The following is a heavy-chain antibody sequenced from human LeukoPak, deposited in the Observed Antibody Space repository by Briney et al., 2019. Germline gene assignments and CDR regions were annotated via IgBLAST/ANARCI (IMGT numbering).Heavy chain of an antibody. CDR1: GFTFSSYS. J-gene: IGHJ4*02. CDR2: TSSSSSYV. D-gene: IGHD2-15*01. Sequence: PGGSLRLSCAASGFTFSSYSMNWVRQAPGKGLEWVSSTSSSSSYVYYADSVKGRFTISRDNTKNSLYLQMNSLRAEDTAVYYCAKDGAPYCSGATCYSAADYWGQGTLVTVSS. CDR3: AKDGAPYCSGATCYSAADY. V-gene: IGHV3-21*01.